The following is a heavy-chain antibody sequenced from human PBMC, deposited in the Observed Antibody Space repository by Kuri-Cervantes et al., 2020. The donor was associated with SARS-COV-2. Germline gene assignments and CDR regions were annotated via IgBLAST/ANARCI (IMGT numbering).Heavy chain of an antibody. J-gene: IGHJ4*02. CDR3: AKDRPQGGYSYGPDY. V-gene: IGHV3-30*04. CDR1: GFTFSSYA. D-gene: IGHD5-18*01. Sequence: GESLKISCAASGFTFSSYAMHWVRQAPGKGLERVAVISYDGSNKYYADSVKGRFTISRDNSKNTLYLQMNSLRAEDTAVYYCAKDRPQGGYSYGPDYWGQGTLVTVSS. CDR2: ISYDGSNK.